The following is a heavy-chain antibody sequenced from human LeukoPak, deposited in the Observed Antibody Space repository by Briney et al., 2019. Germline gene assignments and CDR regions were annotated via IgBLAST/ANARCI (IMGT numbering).Heavy chain of an antibody. V-gene: IGHV3-74*01. J-gene: IGHJ4*02. D-gene: IGHD3-10*01. Sequence: GGSLRLSCAASRFSFSNYWMHWVRQAPGKGPVWVSRVKSDGSNPSYADSVKGRFTISRDNAENMLYLQMNTLGAEDTAVYYCARDIVSGSGSLDCWGQGTLVTVSS. CDR3: ARDIVSGSGSLDC. CDR2: VKSDGSNP. CDR1: RFSFSNYW.